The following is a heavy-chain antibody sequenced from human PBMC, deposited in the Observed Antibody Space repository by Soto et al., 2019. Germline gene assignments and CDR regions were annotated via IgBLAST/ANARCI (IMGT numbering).Heavy chain of an antibody. D-gene: IGHD6-25*01. CDR3: AEFVVETGGSSGWPWSFHY. J-gene: IGHJ4*02. V-gene: IGHV3-23*01. CDR2: LTGSGGTT. CDR1: GFTFSPNP. Sequence: EVQLLESGEGWFQPGGSLRLSCAASGFTFSPNPLSWCRRAPGKGLQWVPDLTGSGGTTYYAGSVKGRFTISRDNSKNTLFLQMNSRRAEDTAVYCGAEFVVETGGSSGWPWSFHYWGQGTLVTVSS.